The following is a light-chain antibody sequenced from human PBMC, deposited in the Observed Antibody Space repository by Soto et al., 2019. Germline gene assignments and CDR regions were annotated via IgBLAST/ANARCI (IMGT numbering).Light chain of an antibody. CDR3: QQAYSHPLT. Sequence: DIQMTQSPSSVSASVGDRVTITCRASQGVGVWLGWYQQKPGKAPHLLIYGASGLQEGDPSRFSGSGSVTHFPLTISSLQPEDFATYSCQQAYSHPLTFGGGTKVEIK. CDR1: QGVGVW. J-gene: IGKJ4*01. CDR2: GAS. V-gene: IGKV1-12*01.